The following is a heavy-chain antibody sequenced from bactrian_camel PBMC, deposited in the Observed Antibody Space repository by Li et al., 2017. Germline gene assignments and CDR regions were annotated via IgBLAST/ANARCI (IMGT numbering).Heavy chain of an antibody. CDR1: GYTYDNFC. CDR3: AARGPYCYTKLSVRDFTY. J-gene: IGHJ6*01. V-gene: IGHV3S1*01. CDR2: HYTGTATK. D-gene: IGHD2*01. Sequence: VQLVESGGGLVQPGGSLRLSCAASGYTYDNFCMGWFRQAPGKERAAVAAHYTGTATKYVADSVKGRFDISQDNAKNTVYLQMNSLKPEDTAMYYCAARGPYCYTKLSVRDFTYWGQGTQVTVS.